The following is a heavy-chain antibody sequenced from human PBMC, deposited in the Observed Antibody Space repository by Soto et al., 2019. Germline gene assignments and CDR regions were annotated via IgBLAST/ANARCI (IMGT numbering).Heavy chain of an antibody. CDR1: GFTFSSYG. CDR3: ARDRSLYYYGSGSQGERYYFDY. D-gene: IGHD3-10*01. CDR2: IWYDGSNK. J-gene: IGHJ4*02. V-gene: IGHV3-33*01. Sequence: GGSLRLSCAASGFTFSSYGMHWVRQAPGKGLEWVAVIWYDGSNKYYADSVKGRFTISRDNSKNTLYLQMNSLRAEDTAAYYCARDRSLYYYGSGSQGERYYFDYWGQGTLVTVSS.